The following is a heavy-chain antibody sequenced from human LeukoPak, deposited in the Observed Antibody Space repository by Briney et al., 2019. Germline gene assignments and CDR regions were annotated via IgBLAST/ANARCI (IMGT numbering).Heavy chain of an antibody. J-gene: IGHJ5*02. CDR3: AKVAVDIVVVVAAEYNWFDP. Sequence: GGSQRLSCAAPGFTISSYAMSWVRQAPGKGLEWVSAISGSGGSTYYADSVKGRFTISRDNSKNTLYLQMNSLRAEDTAVYYCAKVAVDIVVVVAAEYNWFDPWGQGTLVTVSS. CDR2: ISGSGGST. CDR1: GFTISSYA. V-gene: IGHV3-23*01. D-gene: IGHD2-15*01.